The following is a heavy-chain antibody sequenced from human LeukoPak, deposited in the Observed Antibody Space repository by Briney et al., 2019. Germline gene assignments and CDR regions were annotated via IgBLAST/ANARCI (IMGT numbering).Heavy chain of an antibody. Sequence: RQATGXGLEWMGWMNPNSGNTGYAQKFQGRVTMTRNTSISTAYMELSSLRSEDTAVYYCARDRLVATIRMGFDLWGRGTLVTVSS. CDR2: MNPNSGNT. J-gene: IGHJ2*01. V-gene: IGHV1-8*01. D-gene: IGHD5-12*01. CDR3: ARDRLVATIRMGFDL.